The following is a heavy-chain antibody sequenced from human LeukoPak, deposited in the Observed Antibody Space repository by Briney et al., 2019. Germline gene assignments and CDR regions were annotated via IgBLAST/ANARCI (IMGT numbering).Heavy chain of an antibody. Sequence: NSSETLSLTCTVSGGSIISYYWSWIRQPPRKGLEYIGHIYYSGNTNYNPSLKSRVTISVDTSRNGFSLNLNSVTAADTAGYYCARGAGAFHILGQGTMVTVSS. CDR1: GGSIISYY. CDR3: ARGAGAFHI. J-gene: IGHJ3*02. V-gene: IGHV4-59*01. CDR2: IYYSGNT.